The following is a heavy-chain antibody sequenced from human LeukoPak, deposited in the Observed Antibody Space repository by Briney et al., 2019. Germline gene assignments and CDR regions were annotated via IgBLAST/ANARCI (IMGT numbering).Heavy chain of an antibody. Sequence: SETLSLTCAVYGGSFSGYYWSWIRQPPGKGLEWIGEINHSGSTNYNPSLKSRVTISVDTSKNQFSLKLRSVTAADTAVFYCARVKRGRDFWSGYRFDHWGQGTLVTVSS. CDR2: INHSGST. D-gene: IGHD3-3*01. J-gene: IGHJ4*02. V-gene: IGHV4-34*01. CDR1: GGSFSGYY. CDR3: ARVKRGRDFWSGYRFDH.